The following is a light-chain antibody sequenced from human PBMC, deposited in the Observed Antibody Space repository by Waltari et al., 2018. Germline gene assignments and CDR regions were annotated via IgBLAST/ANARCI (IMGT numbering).Light chain of an antibody. Sequence: DIQMTQSPSSVSASVRDRVTIPCLAGQDVSTWVAWYQQKPGEPAKLMIHASTTLQSRVPSPICGSGSETAFTLTINGLQPDDFSGYLCQQTDSFPRTFGGGTKVDIK. J-gene: IGKJ4*01. V-gene: IGKV1-12*01. CDR3: QQTDSFPRT. CDR2: AST. CDR1: QDVSTW.